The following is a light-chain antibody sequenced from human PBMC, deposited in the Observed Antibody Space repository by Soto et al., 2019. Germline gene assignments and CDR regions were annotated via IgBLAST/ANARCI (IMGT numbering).Light chain of an antibody. CDR2: DAS. V-gene: IGKV3D-11*01. Sequence: EIVLTQSPATLSLSPGERATFSCRASQDINNYLGWYQQKPGQAPRLLIVDASNRATGIPARFSGGGSGTDFTLTINRLEPGDFAVYYCQQRKNWPYTFGQGTELEIK. J-gene: IGKJ2*01. CDR3: QQRKNWPYT. CDR1: QDINNY.